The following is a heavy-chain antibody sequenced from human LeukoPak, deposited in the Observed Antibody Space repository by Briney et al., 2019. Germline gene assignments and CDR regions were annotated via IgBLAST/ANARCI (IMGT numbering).Heavy chain of an antibody. CDR2: IYYSGST. D-gene: IGHD6-19*01. CDR3: ARVSEAVAGISARGDYYYYYYMDV. J-gene: IGHJ6*03. V-gene: IGHV4-61*01. Sequence: SETLSLTCTVSGYSINSGYYWGWIRQPPGKGLEWIGYIYYSGSTNYNPSLKSRVTISVDTSKNQFSLKLSSVTAADTAVYYCARVSEAVAGISARGDYYYYYYMDVWGKGTTVTIS. CDR1: GYSINSGYY.